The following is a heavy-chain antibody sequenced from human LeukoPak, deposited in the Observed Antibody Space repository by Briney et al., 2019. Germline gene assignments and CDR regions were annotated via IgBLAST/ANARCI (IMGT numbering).Heavy chain of an antibody. CDR3: ASSRYGGNSMDSDY. J-gene: IGHJ4*02. D-gene: IGHD4-23*01. CDR2: IYHSGST. V-gene: IGHV4-38-2*01. Sequence: SETLSLTCAVSGYSISSGYYWGWIRQPPGKGLEWIGSIYHSGSTYYNPSLKSRVTISVDTSKNQFSLKLSSVTAADTAVYYCASSRYGGNSMDSDYWGQGTLVTVSS. CDR1: GYSISSGYY.